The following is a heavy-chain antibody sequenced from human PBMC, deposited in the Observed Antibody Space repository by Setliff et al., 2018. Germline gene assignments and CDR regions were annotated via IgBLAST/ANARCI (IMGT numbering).Heavy chain of an antibody. CDR2: INTNTGNP. Sequence: ASVKVSCKGSGYIFSTYAIIWMRQAPGQGLEWMGWINTNTGNPSYAQGFTGRFVFSLDTSVSTAYLQISSLKAEDTAIYYCARGSLAIAGTGHWGQGTLVTVSS. J-gene: IGHJ4*02. CDR1: GYIFSTYA. D-gene: IGHD6-13*01. V-gene: IGHV7-4-1*02. CDR3: ARGSLAIAGTGH.